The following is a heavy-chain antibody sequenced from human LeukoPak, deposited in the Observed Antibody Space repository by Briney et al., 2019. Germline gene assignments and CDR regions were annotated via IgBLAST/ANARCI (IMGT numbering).Heavy chain of an antibody. D-gene: IGHD2-21*02. V-gene: IGHV4-39*01. CDR1: GGSISSSSYY. Sequence: PSETLSLTCTVSGGSISSSSYYWGWIRQPPGKGLGWIGSIYYSGSTYYNPSLKSRVTISVDTFKNQFSLKLSSVTAADTAVYYCALGSTYCGGDSYTSPYKIDYWGQGTLVTVSS. J-gene: IGHJ4*02. CDR2: IYYSGST. CDR3: ALGSTYCGGDSYTSPYKIDY.